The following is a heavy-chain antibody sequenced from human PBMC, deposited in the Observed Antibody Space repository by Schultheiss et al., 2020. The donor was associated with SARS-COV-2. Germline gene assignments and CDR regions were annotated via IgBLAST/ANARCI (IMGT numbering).Heavy chain of an antibody. CDR1: TFSSYA. D-gene: IGHD5-18*01. CDR3: ARVGLWLRDYYYYYMDV. CDR2: IYYSGST. Sequence: TFSSYAMSWVRQAPGKGLEWIGSIYYSGSTYYNPSLKSRVTISVDTSKNQFSLKLSSVTAADTAVYYCARVGLWLRDYYYYYMDVWGKGTTVTVSS. V-gene: IGHV4-39*07. J-gene: IGHJ6*03.